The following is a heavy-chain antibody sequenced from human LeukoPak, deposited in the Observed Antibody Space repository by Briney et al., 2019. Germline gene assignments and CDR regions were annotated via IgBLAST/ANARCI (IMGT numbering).Heavy chain of an antibody. CDR1: GFTFGDYA. V-gene: IGHV3-49*03. D-gene: IGHD2-2*01. CDR3: TRDKVVPAAIYYYYYYYMDV. J-gene: IGHJ6*03. CDR2: IRSKAYGGTT. Sequence: GGSLRLSCTASGFTFGDYAMSWFRQAPGKGLEWVGFIRSKAYGGTTEYAASVKGRFTISRDDSKSIAYLQMNSLKTEDTAVYYCTRDKVVPAAIYYYYYYYMDVWGKGTTVTISS.